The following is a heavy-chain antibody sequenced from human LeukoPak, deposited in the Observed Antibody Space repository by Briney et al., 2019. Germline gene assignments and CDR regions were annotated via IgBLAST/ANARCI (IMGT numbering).Heavy chain of an antibody. CDR3: ARGRLKRVPFTKVAGALDY. CDR1: RYTFRNYG. D-gene: IGHD6-19*01. CDR2: IGTYNGNT. Sequence: ASVKVSCKASRYTFRNYGITWVRQAPGQGLEGMGWIGTYNGNTDYAQKFQGRVIMTADTSTTTAHMELRSLRSDDTAVYYCARGRLKRVPFTKVAGALDYWGQGTRVTVSS. J-gene: IGHJ4*02. V-gene: IGHV1-18*01.